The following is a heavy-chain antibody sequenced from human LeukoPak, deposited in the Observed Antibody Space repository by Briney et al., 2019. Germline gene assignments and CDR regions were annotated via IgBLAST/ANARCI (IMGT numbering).Heavy chain of an antibody. CDR3: ARHYDFWSGYGY. V-gene: IGHV4-34*01. Sequence: PSETLSLTCAVYGGSFSGYYWSWIRQPPGKGLEWIGEINHSGNTNYNPSLKSRVTISVDTSKNQFSLKLSSVTAADTAVYYCARHYDFWSGYGYWGQGTLVTVSS. CDR1: GGSFSGYY. CDR2: INHSGNT. J-gene: IGHJ4*02. D-gene: IGHD3-3*01.